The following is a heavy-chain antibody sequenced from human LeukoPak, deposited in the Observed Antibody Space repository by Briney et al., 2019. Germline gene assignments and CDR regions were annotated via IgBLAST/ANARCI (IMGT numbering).Heavy chain of an antibody. D-gene: IGHD6-13*01. V-gene: IGHV3-30*02. CDR3: AKDSPSSSWEPYYFDY. CDR1: GFTFNSYG. CDR2: IRYDGSDK. J-gene: IGHJ4*02. Sequence: PGGSLRLSCVVSGFTFNSYGMHWVRQAPGKGLEWVAFIRYDGSDKYDADSVKGRFTISRDNSKNTLYLQMNSLRAEDTAVYYCAKDSPSSSWEPYYFDYWGQGTLVTVSS.